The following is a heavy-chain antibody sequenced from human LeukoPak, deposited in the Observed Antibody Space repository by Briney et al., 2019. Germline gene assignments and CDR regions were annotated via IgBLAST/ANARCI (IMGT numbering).Heavy chain of an antibody. CDR3: ARQLYSTSSPRVFAY. D-gene: IGHD6-6*01. Sequence: GASVKVSCTASGYTFSSYYMHWVRQTPGQGLEWIGLIDPSSSSTSYAQKFQGRVTMTRDVSTSTVYMELSSLRSDDTAAYYCARQLYSTSSPRVFAYWGQVTLVTVSS. CDR1: GYTFSSYY. CDR2: IDPSSSST. J-gene: IGHJ4*01. V-gene: IGHV1-46*01.